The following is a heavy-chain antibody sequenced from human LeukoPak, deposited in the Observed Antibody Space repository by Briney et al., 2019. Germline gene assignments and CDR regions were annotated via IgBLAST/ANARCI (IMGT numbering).Heavy chain of an antibody. CDR3: ARGRYYDFWSGSPGRWFDP. CDR1: GGSSSSDSYY. V-gene: IGHV4-61*02. Sequence: PSETLSLTCTVSGGSSSSDSYYWSCIRQPAGKGLEWIGRIYTSGSTNYNPSLKSRVTISVDTSKNQFSLKLSSVTAADTAVYYCARGRYYDFWSGSPGRWFDPWGQGTLVTVSS. CDR2: IYTSGST. D-gene: IGHD3-3*01. J-gene: IGHJ5*02.